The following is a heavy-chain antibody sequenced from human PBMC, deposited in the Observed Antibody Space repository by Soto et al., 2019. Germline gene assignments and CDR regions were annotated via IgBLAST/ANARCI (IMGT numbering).Heavy chain of an antibody. Sequence: QMQLVQSGPEVKKPGTSVKVSCKASGFTFTSSALQWVRQARGQRLEWIGWIVVGSGNTNYAQQFQERVTITRDMRTRTAYMELSSLRSEDTAVDYCAAVSTMVRGVISNWFDPWGQGTLVTVSS. D-gene: IGHD3-10*01. CDR3: AAVSTMVRGVISNWFDP. CDR1: GFTFTSSA. J-gene: IGHJ5*02. V-gene: IGHV1-58*01. CDR2: IVVGSGNT.